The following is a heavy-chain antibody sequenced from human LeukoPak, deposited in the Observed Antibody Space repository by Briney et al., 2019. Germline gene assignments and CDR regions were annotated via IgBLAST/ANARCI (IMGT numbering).Heavy chain of an antibody. CDR3: AKAGSSSWYSDY. CDR2: ISGGGGST. CDR1: GFTFGSYA. J-gene: IGHJ4*02. V-gene: IGHV3-23*01. D-gene: IGHD6-13*01. Sequence: GGSLRLSCAASGFTFGSYAMSWVRQAPGKGLEWVSAISGGGGSTYYADSVKGRFTISRDNSKNTLYLQMNSLRAEDTAVYYCAKAGSSSWYSDYWGQGTLATVSS.